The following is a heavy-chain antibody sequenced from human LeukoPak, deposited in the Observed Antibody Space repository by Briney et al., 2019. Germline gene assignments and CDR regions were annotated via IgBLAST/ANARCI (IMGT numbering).Heavy chain of an antibody. CDR2: ISGSGGST. Sequence: AGGSLRLSCAASGFTFNSYGMTWVRQAPGKGLEWVSSISGSGGSTYYADSVKGRFTISRDNSENTVYLQMNSLGAEDTAVYYCAKGMSWFDPWGQGTLVTVS. J-gene: IGHJ5*02. V-gene: IGHV3-23*01. CDR1: GFTFNSYG. CDR3: AKGMSWFDP.